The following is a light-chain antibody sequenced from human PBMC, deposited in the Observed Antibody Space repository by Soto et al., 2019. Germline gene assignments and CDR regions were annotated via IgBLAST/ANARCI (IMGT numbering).Light chain of an antibody. J-gene: IGKJ1*01. CDR3: QQTFNPPWT. Sequence: DIQMTQSPSSLSASVGDSITITCRASQRISNFLNWYQHKAGKAPRLLIYGASSLQSGVPSRFSGSGSGTDFTLTIGSLQPEDFATYYCQQTFNPPWTFGQGTKVEIK. CDR1: QRISNF. V-gene: IGKV1-39*01. CDR2: GAS.